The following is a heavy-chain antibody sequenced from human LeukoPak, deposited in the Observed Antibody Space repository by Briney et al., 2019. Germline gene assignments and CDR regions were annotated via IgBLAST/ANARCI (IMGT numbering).Heavy chain of an antibody. CDR1: GFTFSSYA. J-gene: IGHJ4*02. V-gene: IGHV3-23*01. D-gene: IGHD6-19*01. CDR3: AKLEIAVAGGLTRD. Sequence: PGGSLRLSCAASGFTFSSYAMSWVRRAPGKGLEWVSAISGSGGSTYYADSVKGRFTISRDNSKNTLYLQMNSLRAEDTAVYYCAKLEIAVAGGLTRDWGQGTLVTVSS. CDR2: ISGSGGST.